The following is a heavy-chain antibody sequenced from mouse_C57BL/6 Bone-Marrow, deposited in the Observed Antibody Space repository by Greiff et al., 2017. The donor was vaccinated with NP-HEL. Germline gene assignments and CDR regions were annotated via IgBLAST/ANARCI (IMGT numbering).Heavy chain of an antibody. CDR1: GYTFTSYG. J-gene: IGHJ2*01. V-gene: IGHV1-81*01. CDR3: ARSGWFYFDD. CDR2: IYPRSGNT. D-gene: IGHD2-3*01. Sequence: QVHVKQSGAELARPGASVKLSCKASGYTFTSYGISWVKQRTGQGLEWIGEIYPRSGNTYYNEKFKGKATLTADKSSSTAYMELRSLTSEDSAVYFCARSGWFYFDDWGQGTTLTVSS.